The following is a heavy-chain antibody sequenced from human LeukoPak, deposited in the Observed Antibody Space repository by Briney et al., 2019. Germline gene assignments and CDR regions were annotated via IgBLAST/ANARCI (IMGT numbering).Heavy chain of an antibody. CDR3: AKGARGSSSWYFDF. Sequence: PGGSLRLSCAPSGFTLEDYAMHWVRQAPGKGLEWVSSISWDSGSIGYADSVKGRFTISRDNAKNSLGLQMNSLTTDDTALYYCAKGARGSSSWYFDFWGRGSLVTVSS. J-gene: IGHJ2*01. V-gene: IGHV3-9*01. CDR1: GFTLEDYA. CDR2: ISWDSGSI.